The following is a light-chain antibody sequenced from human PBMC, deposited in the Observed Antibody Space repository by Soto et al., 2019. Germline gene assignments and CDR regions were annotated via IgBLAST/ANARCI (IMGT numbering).Light chain of an antibody. CDR3: QQYGSSPWS. CDR1: QSVSSSY. Sequence: EIVLTQSPGTLSLSPGERATLSCRASQSVSSSYLGWYQQKPGQAPRLLIYGASSRDTGIPDRFSGSGSGTDFTFTISRLEPEDFAVYYCQQYGSSPWSFGQGTKVDIK. J-gene: IGKJ1*01. V-gene: IGKV3-20*01. CDR2: GAS.